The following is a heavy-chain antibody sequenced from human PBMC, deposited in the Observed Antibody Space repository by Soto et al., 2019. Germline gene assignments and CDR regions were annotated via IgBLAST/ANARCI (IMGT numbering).Heavy chain of an antibody. D-gene: IGHD3-22*01. Sequence: QVQLVESGGGVVQPGKSLRLSCAASGFTFRAYGMHWVRQAPGKGLEWVAVIWFDGSEEYYADSVKGRFTMSRDNSKNTAYLIVNSLRAEDTAVYYCARTHAQSSGSCLDFWGQGTLVTVSS. CDR2: IWFDGSEE. V-gene: IGHV3-33*01. J-gene: IGHJ4*02. CDR3: ARTHAQSSGSCLDF. CDR1: GFTFRAYG.